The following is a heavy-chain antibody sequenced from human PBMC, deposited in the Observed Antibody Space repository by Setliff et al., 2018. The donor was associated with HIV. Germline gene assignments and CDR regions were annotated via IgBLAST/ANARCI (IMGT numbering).Heavy chain of an antibody. J-gene: IGHJ4*02. Sequence: ASVKVSCKASGYTLAGYCMHWVRQAPGQGLEWMGWINPKNGLTIFPQKFHDRVTMTRDTSINTAHMYLSSLRSDDTAIYFCARGTDFWSGSSNFDYWGQGTQVTVSS. CDR2: INPKNGLT. CDR3: ARGTDFWSGSSNFDY. CDR1: GYTLAGYC. D-gene: IGHD3-3*01. V-gene: IGHV1-2*02.